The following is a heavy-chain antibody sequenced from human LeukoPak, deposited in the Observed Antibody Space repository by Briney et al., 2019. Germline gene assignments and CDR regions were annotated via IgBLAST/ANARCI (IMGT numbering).Heavy chain of an antibody. Sequence: SETLSLTCSVSIDSISSYYWNWIRQPPGKGLEWIGYIYDSGSTNYNPSLKSRVTISVDTSKNQISLKLTSVTAADTAVYYCARTGYSTGWDRFSFVYWGQGTLVTVSS. J-gene: IGHJ4*02. D-gene: IGHD6-19*01. V-gene: IGHV4-59*08. CDR1: IDSISSYY. CDR2: IYDSGST. CDR3: ARTGYSTGWDRFSFVY.